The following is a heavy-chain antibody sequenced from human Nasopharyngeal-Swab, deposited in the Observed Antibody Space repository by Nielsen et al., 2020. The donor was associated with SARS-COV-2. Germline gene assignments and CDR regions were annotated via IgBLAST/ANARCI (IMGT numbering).Heavy chain of an antibody. CDR1: GGSVSTHSHY. Sequence: GSLRLSCTVSGGSVSTHSHYWSWIRQPPGKGLEWLGSVNRGVSFDYNPSLKSRVTILADTSKNQFSLRLTSVTAADTAVYYCATPGRGYSGYDYVFNNWGQGTLVTVSS. V-gene: IGHV4-61*01. J-gene: IGHJ4*02. CDR2: VNRGVSF. D-gene: IGHD5-12*01. CDR3: ATPGRGYSGYDYVFNN.